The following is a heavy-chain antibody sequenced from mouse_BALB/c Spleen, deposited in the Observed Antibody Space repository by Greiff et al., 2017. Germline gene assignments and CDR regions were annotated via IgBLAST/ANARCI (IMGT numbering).Heavy chain of an antibody. V-gene: IGHV5-17*02. J-gene: IGHJ4*01. CDR2: ISSGSSTI. CDR1: GFTFSSFG. Sequence: EVQGVESGGGLVQPGGSRKLSCAASGFTFSSFGMHWVRQAPEKGLEWVAYISSGSSTIYYADTVKGRFTISRDNPKNTLFLQMTSLRSEDTAMYYCATTTVVGGAMDYWGQGTSVTVSS. D-gene: IGHD1-1*01. CDR3: ATTTVVGGAMDY.